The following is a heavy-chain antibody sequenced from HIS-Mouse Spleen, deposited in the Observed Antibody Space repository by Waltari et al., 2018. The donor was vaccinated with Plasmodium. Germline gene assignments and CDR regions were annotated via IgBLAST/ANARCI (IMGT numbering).Heavy chain of an antibody. CDR3: ATSETGDYFDY. Sequence: EVQLLESGGGLVQPGGSLRLSCAASGFTFSSYAMSWVRQAPGKGLEWVSAISGSGGRTYYAESVKGRFTISRDNSKNTLYLQMNSLRAEDTAVYYCATSETGDYFDYWGQGTLVTVSS. J-gene: IGHJ4*02. CDR1: GFTFSSYA. CDR2: ISGSGGRT. V-gene: IGHV3-23*01. D-gene: IGHD7-27*01.